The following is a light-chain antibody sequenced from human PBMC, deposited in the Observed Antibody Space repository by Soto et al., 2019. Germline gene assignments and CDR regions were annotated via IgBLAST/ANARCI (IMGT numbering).Light chain of an antibody. CDR1: SSNIENNA. Sequence: QSVLTQPPSVSEAPRQRVTISCSGSSSNIENNAVNWYQQLPGKAPKLLIFYDNLLPSGVSDRFSGSRSGTSASLAISGLQSEDEADYYCAAWDDSMHGYVFGPGTKLTVL. CDR3: AAWDDSMHGYV. J-gene: IGLJ1*01. V-gene: IGLV1-36*01. CDR2: YDN.